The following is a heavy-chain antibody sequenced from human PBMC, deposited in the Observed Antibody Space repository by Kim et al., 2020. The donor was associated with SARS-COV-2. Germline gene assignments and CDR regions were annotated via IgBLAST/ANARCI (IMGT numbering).Heavy chain of an antibody. CDR3: ARVPYPSGTFDS. CDR1: GFTFSSYN. V-gene: IGHV3-48*02. D-gene: IGHD3-10*01. CDR2: ISSSSSII. J-gene: IGHJ4*02. Sequence: GGSLRLSCAASGFTFSSYNMHWVRQAPGKGLEWVSYISSSSSIIYYEDFVKGRFTISRDDATNSLYLQTNSPRDEDTAMYYCARVPYPSGTFDSWGQGT.